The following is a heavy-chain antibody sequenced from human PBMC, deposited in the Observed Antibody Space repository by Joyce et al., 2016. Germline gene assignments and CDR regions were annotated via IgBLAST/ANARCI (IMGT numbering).Heavy chain of an antibody. CDR3: ARDLEEAIGGF. J-gene: IGHJ4*02. Sequence: EVQLVESGGGLIQPGGSLRLSCAASGFTVSSNYMSWVRQAPGKGLEWVSSFYHGGGTFYADSVKGRFTISRDNSKNTVYLQMDSLRAEDTAVYYCARDLEEAIGGFWGQGTLVTVSS. CDR2: FYHGGGT. V-gene: IGHV3-53*01. CDR1: GFTVSSNY. D-gene: IGHD3-10*01.